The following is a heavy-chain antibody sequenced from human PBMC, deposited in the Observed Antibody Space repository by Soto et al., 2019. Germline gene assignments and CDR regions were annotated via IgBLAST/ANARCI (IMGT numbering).Heavy chain of an antibody. CDR2: ISPNSGGT. D-gene: IGHD2-2*01. CDR1: GYTFTGYY. V-gene: IGHV1-2*04. Sequence: ASVKVSCKASGYTFTGYYMHWVRQAPGQGLEWMGWISPNSGGTNYAQKFQGWVTMTRDTSISTAYMELSRLRSDDTAVYYCAREIVVPAANNYYGMDVWGQGTTVTVSS. CDR3: AREIVVPAANNYYGMDV. J-gene: IGHJ6*02.